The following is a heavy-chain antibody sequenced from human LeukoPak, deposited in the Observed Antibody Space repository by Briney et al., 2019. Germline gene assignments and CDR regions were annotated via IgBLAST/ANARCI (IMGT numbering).Heavy chain of an antibody. D-gene: IGHD6-13*01. CDR2: IKSNVDGGTT. CDR3: TTDAGYSSRWYND. V-gene: IGHV3-15*01. Sequence: GGSLRLSCAASGFTFTNAYMSWVRQAPGKGLEWVGRIKSNVDGGTTDYAAPVKGIFFISRDDSRNTLYLHMNSLKTEDTAVYYCTTDAGYSSRWYNDWGQGTLVIVAS. J-gene: IGHJ4*02. CDR1: GFTFTNAY.